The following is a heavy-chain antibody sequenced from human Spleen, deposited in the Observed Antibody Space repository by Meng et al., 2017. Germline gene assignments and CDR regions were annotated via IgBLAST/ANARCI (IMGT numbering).Heavy chain of an antibody. D-gene: IGHD7-27*01. CDR1: GGSISTYY. CDR3: ARGQTGSSAYYFDY. V-gene: IGHV4-59*01. Sequence: GSLRLSCTVSGGSISTYYWSWIRQPPGKGLEWIDYIYYSGSTNYNPSLKSRVTMSVDTSKNQFSLKLSSVTAADTAVYYCARGQTGSSAYYFDYWGQGTLVTVSS. CDR2: IYYSGST. J-gene: IGHJ4*02.